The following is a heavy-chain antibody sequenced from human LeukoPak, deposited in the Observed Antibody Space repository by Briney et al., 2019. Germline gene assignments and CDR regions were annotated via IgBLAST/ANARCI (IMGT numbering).Heavy chain of an antibody. CDR2: ISGGGNSP. Sequence: GGSLRLSCAASGFTFNSYAMSWVRQAPGKGLEWVAAISGGGNSPYYTDSVKGRFIISRDNSKNALYLQMNSLRAEDTAVYYCAKFSYSSGWLGYFDFWGQGSLVTVSS. CDR1: GFTFNSYA. J-gene: IGHJ4*02. CDR3: AKFSYSSGWLGYFDF. V-gene: IGHV3-23*01. D-gene: IGHD6-19*01.